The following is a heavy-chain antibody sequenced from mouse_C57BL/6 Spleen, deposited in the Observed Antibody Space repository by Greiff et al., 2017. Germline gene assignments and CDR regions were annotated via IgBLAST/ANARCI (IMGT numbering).Heavy chain of an antibody. V-gene: IGHV1-69*01. CDR1: GYTFTSYW. J-gene: IGHJ4*01. D-gene: IGHD2-2*01. CDR3: AREGGYARNYYAMDY. CDR2: IDPSDSYT. Sequence: QVQLQQPGAELVMPGASVKLSCKASGYTFTSYWMHWVKQRPGQGLEWIGEIDPSDSYTNYNQKFKGKSTLTVDKSSSTAYMQLSSLTSEDSAVYYCAREGGYARNYYAMDYWGQGTSVTVSS.